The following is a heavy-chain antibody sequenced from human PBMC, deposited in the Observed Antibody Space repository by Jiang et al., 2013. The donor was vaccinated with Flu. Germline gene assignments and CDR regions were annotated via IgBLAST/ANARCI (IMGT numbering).Heavy chain of an antibody. CDR2: IYPGDSDT. D-gene: IGHD3-22*01. CDR1: GYSFTNYW. J-gene: IGHJ4*02. V-gene: IGHV5-51*03. Sequence: QLVESGAEAKKPGESLKISCKGSGYSFTNYWIGWVRQMPGRGLEWMGIIYPGDSDTRYSPSFQGQVTFSADKSISTAYLQWSSLKASDTAMYYCARGSEYYYDSSGHPPDYWGQGTLVTVSS. CDR3: ARGSEYYYDSSGHPPDY.